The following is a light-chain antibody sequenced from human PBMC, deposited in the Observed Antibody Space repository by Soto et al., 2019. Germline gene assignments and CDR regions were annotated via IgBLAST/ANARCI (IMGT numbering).Light chain of an antibody. J-gene: IGLJ2*01. Sequence: QSVLTQPPSASETPGQRVTISGSGSSSNIGSNTVNWYQQLPGTAPKLLIYSNNQRPSGVPDRFSGSKSGTSASLAISGLQSEDEADYYCAAWDDSLNGVVFGGGTRLNVL. V-gene: IGLV1-44*01. CDR2: SNN. CDR3: AAWDDSLNGVV. CDR1: SSNIGSNT.